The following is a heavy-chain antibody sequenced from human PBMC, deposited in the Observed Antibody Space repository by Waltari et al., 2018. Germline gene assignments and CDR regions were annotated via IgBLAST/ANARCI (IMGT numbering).Heavy chain of an antibody. J-gene: IGHJ3*02. CDR1: GFTFSSYS. V-gene: IGHV3-48*01. D-gene: IGHD3-22*01. CDR2: ISSSSSTI. CDR3: ARDVYDSSGYDAFDI. Sequence: EVQLVESGGGLVQPGGSLRLSCAASGFTFSSYSMNWVRQAPGKGLEWVSYISSSSSTIDYADSVKGRFTISRDNAKNSLYLQMNSLRAEDTAVYYCARDVYDSSGYDAFDIWGQGTMVTVSS.